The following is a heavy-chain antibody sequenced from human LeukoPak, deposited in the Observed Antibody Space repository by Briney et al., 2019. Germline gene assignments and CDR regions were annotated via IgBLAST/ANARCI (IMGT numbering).Heavy chain of an antibody. D-gene: IGHD3-22*01. Sequence: SETLSLTCTVSGGSVSSYYWSWIRQPPGKGLEWIGYIYTSGSTNYNPSLKSRVTISVDTSKNQFSLKLSSVTAADTAVYYCARHANSGGYSMRIDYWGQGTLVTVSS. CDR2: IYTSGST. CDR1: GGSVSSYY. V-gene: IGHV4-4*09. J-gene: IGHJ4*02. CDR3: ARHANSGGYSMRIDY.